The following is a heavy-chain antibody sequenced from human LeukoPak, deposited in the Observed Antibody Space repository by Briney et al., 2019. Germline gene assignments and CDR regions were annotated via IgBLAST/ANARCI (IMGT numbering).Heavy chain of an antibody. V-gene: IGHV1-3*01. D-gene: IGHD3-10*01. CDR1: GYTFTSYA. CDR3: ARAAITMVRGVICDY. J-gene: IGHJ4*02. CDR2: INAGNGNT. Sequence: GASVQVSCKASGYTFTSYAMHWVRQAPGQRLEWMGWINAGNGNTKYSQKFQGRVTITRDTSASTAYMELSSLRSEDTAVYYCARAAITMVRGVICDYWGQGTLVTVSS.